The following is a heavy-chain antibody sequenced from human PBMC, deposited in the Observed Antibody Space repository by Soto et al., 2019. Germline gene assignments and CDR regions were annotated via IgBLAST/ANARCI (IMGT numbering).Heavy chain of an antibody. Sequence: SEILNLTSTVSRGSISPYDWSCILQAPGTGLEWMGYTCYAERTSYNPSLQGNVNKTLTASKIQFSLRLSSVTAADTAVYCCARLGPYYQSLDPWGPGTLVTVS. CDR1: RGSISPYD. CDR3: ARLGPYYQSLDP. J-gene: IGHJ5*02. D-gene: IGHD2-2*01. CDR2: TCYAERT. V-gene: IGHV4-59*08.